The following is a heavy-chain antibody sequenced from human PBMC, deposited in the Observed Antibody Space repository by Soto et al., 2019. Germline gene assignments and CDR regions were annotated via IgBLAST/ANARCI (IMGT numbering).Heavy chain of an antibody. J-gene: IGHJ4*02. D-gene: IGHD1-26*01. V-gene: IGHV3-21*01. Sequence: GGSLRLSCVASGFTFSSYSMNWVRQAPGKGLEWVSSISSSSSYIYDADSVKGRFTSSRDNAKNSLYLQMNSLRAEDTAVYYCAREWVVGPTDFAYWGQGTLVTVSS. CDR2: ISSSSSYI. CDR1: GFTFSSYS. CDR3: AREWVVGPTDFAY.